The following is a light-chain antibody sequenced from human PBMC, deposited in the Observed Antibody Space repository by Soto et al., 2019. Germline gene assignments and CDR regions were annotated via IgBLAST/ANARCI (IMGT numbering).Light chain of an antibody. V-gene: IGKV3-20*01. CDR3: QQYGSSPWT. CDR1: QSVSSSY. CDR2: GAS. J-gene: IGKJ1*01. Sequence: IVLTQSPGTLSLSPGESATVSCRASQSVSSSYLAWYQQKPGQAPRLLIYGASSRATGIPDRFSGSGSGTDFTLTISRLEPEDFAVYYCQQYGSSPWTFGQGTKVDIK.